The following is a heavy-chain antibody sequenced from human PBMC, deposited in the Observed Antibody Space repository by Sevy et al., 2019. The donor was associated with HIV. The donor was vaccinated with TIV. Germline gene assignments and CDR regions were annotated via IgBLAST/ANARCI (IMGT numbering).Heavy chain of an antibody. D-gene: IGHD3-10*01. J-gene: IGHJ4*02. CDR3: SRESIVRGVIITHTFDY. CDR2: IRSKTYRGTT. CDR1: GFRFGDYA. V-gene: IGHV3-49*03. Sequence: GGSLRLSCIASGFRFGDYAVNWFRQAPGKGLEWVAFIRSKTYRGTTEYAASAKGRFTISRDDSTSIAYLQMNGLKTEDTAVYYCSRESIVRGVIITHTFDYWGQGMLVTVSS.